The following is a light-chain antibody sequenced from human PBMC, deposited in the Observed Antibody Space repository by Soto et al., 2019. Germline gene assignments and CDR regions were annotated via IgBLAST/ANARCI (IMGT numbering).Light chain of an antibody. CDR3: QQADSLPLT. CDR1: RDISSW. V-gene: IGKV1-12*01. CDR2: AAS. J-gene: IGKJ4*01. Sequence: DIQLTQSPSSVSASVGDRVTITCRASRDISSWLAWYQQKPGQAPNILVFAASTLQRGDPTRFSGRGSGTEFTLTIDSLQPEDFATYYCQQADSLPLTFGGGTKVDIK.